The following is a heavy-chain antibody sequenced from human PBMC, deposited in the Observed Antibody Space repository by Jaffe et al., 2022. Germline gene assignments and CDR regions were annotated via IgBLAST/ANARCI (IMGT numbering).Heavy chain of an antibody. J-gene: IGHJ6*03. V-gene: IGHV4-34*01. CDR1: GGSFSGYY. D-gene: IGHD2-2*01. CDR2: INHSGST. Sequence: QVQLQQWGAGLLKPSETLSLTCAVYGGSFSGYYWSWIRQPPGKGLEWIGEINHSGSTNYNPSLKSRVTISVDTSKNQFSLKLSSVTAADTAVYYCARGGRCSSTSCYAGSLFRSRGKNYYYYMDVWGKGTTVTVSS. CDR3: ARGGRCSSTSCYAGSLFRSRGKNYYYYMDV.